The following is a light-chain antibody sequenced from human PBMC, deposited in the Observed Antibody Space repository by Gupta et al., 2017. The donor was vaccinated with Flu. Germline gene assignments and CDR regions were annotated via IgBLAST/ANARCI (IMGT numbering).Light chain of an antibody. CDR1: QSVSSSY. CDR2: GAS. V-gene: IGKV3-20*01. Sequence: EIVLTQSPGTLSLSPGERATLSCRASQSVSSSYLAWYQQKPGQAPRLLIYGASSRATGIPDRFSGSGSGTDFTLTISRLETEDFAVDYCQQYGSSPRVTFGPGTKVDIK. J-gene: IGKJ3*01. CDR3: QQYGSSPRVT.